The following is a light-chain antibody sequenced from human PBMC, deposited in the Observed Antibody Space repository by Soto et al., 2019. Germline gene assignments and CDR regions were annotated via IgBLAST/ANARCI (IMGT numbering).Light chain of an antibody. CDR2: DAS. CDR1: QSISSW. Sequence: DIQMTQSPSTLSASVGDRVTITCRASQSISSWLAWYQHKPVKAPKLLIYDASSLESGVPSRFSASGSGTKFSLTISRLHPDDFATYYCQQYNSYPWTFGQGTKVEIK. V-gene: IGKV1-5*01. CDR3: QQYNSYPWT. J-gene: IGKJ1*01.